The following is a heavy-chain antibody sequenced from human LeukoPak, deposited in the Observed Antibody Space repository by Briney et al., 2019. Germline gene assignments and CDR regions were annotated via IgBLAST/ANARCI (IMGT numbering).Heavy chain of an antibody. CDR2: IIGDGSVT. D-gene: IGHD5-18*01. CDR1: EFAFSANW. V-gene: IGHV3-74*01. J-gene: IGHJ4*02. CDR3: ARDLSGVTGYTYGRGIDY. Sequence: GGSLRLSCAASEFAFSANWMHWVRQAPGRGLVWVSRIIGDGSVTNYADSVKGRFTISRDNAKNTLYLQMNSLRAEDTAVYFCARDLSGVTGYTYGRGIDYWGQGTLVTVSS.